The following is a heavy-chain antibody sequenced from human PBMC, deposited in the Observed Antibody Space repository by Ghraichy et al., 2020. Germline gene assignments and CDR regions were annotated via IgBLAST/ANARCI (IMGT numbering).Heavy chain of an antibody. CDR2: INHSGST. D-gene: IGHD5-18*01. CDR3: ARLGRGYSYGTDY. J-gene: IGHJ4*02. Sequence: SETLSLTCAVYGGSFSGYYWSWIRQPPGKGLEWIGEINHSGSTNYNPSLKSRVTISVDTSKNQFSLKLSSVTAADTAVYYCARLGRGYSYGTDYWGQGTLVTVSS. CDR1: GGSFSGYY. V-gene: IGHV4-34*01.